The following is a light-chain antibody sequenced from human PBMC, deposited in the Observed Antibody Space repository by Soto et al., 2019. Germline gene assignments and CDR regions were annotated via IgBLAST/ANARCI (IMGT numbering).Light chain of an antibody. CDR1: QRVLYSSNNKNY. J-gene: IGKJ5*01. CDR3: QQYYTAPFT. Sequence: DIVMTQSPDSLAVSLGERANLNCKSSQRVLYSSNNKNYLAWYQQKPGQPPKLLIYWASARESGVPDRFSGSGSGTDFTLTISRLQAEDVAVYYCQQYYTAPFTFGQGTRLEIK. V-gene: IGKV4-1*01. CDR2: WAS.